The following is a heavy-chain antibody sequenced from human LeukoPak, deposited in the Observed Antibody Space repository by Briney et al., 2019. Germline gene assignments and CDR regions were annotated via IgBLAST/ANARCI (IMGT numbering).Heavy chain of an antibody. CDR3: ARRGRSLRLGELSPLMYFDY. D-gene: IGHD3-16*02. CDR2: INHSGST. CDR1: GGSFSGYY. V-gene: IGHV4-34*01. J-gene: IGHJ4*02. Sequence: SGTLSLTCAVYGGSFSGYYWSWIRQPPGKGLEWIGEINHSGSTNYNPSLKSRVTISVDTSKNQFSLKLSSVTAADTAVYYCARRGRSLRLGELSPLMYFDYWGQGTLVTVSS.